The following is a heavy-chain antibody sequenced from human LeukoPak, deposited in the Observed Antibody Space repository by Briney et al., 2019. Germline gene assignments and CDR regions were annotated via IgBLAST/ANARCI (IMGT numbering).Heavy chain of an antibody. D-gene: IGHD6-19*01. Sequence: GSSVKVSCKASGCTFNSYDISWVRQAPGQGLEWMGGIIPNFGIANYAQQFQGRVTITPDKTTSTAYMELNGLRSDDTAVYYGARVLRYSSGGYGLDSRGHRNLVTASS. V-gene: IGHV1-69*17. CDR2: IIPNFGIA. J-gene: IGHJ5*01. CDR3: ARVLRYSSGGYGLDS. CDR1: GCTFNSYD.